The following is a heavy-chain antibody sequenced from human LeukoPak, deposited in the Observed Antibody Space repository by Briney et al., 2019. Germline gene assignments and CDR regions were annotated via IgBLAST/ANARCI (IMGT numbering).Heavy chain of an antibody. CDR2: MSYDGSNK. CDR1: GFTFSSYA. CDR3: ARDPDHYGSGSYYQGPFFDY. Sequence: PGGSLRLSCVASGFTFSSYAMHWVRQAPGKGLEWEAVMSYDGSNKYYADSVKGRFTISRDNSKNTLYLQMNSLRAEDTAVYYCARDPDHYGSGSYYQGPFFDYWGQGTLVTVSS. J-gene: IGHJ4*02. V-gene: IGHV3-30-3*01. D-gene: IGHD3-10*01.